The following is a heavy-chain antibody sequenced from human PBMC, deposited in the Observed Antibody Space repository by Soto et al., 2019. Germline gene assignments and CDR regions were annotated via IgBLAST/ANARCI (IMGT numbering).Heavy chain of an antibody. D-gene: IGHD6-19*01. Sequence: QVQLQQWGAGLLKPSETLSLTCAVYGGSFSGYYWSWIRQPPGKGLEWIGEINHSGSTNYNPSLKSRVTISVDTSKNQFSLKLSSVTDADTAVYYCARERIAVAPGRWFDPWGQGTLVTVSS. V-gene: IGHV4-34*01. J-gene: IGHJ5*02. CDR2: INHSGST. CDR1: GGSFSGYY. CDR3: ARERIAVAPGRWFDP.